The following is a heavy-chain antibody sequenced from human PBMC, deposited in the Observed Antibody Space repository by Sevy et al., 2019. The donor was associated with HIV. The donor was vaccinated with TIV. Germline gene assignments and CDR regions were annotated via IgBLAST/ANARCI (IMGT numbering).Heavy chain of an antibody. CDR3: ARVLRPVDYYYYYMDV. V-gene: IGHV1-69*06. D-gene: IGHD1-26*01. CDR2: IIPIFGTA. CDR1: GGTFSSYA. Sequence: ASVKVSCKASGGTFSSYAISWVRQAPGQGLEWMGGIIPIFGTANYAQKFQGRVTITADKSTSTAYMELSSLRSEDTAVYYCARVLRPVDYYYYYMDVWVKGTTVTVSS. J-gene: IGHJ6*03.